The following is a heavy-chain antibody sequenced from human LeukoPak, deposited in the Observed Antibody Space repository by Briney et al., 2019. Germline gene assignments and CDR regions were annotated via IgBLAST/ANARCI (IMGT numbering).Heavy chain of an antibody. J-gene: IGHJ3*02. D-gene: IGHD2-21*02. CDR2: ISSSGSYI. Sequence: GGSLRLSCGASGFTFSRYSMNWVRQAPGKGLEWVSSISSSGSYIYYADSVKGRFTISRDNAKNSLYLQMNSLRAEDADVYYCASRNQYCGGDCFWAFDIWGQGTMVTVSS. CDR3: ASRNQYCGGDCFWAFDI. V-gene: IGHV3-21*01. CDR1: GFTFSRYS.